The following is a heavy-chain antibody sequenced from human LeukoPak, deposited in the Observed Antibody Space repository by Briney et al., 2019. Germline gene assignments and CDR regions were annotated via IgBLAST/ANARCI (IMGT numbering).Heavy chain of an antibody. Sequence: QPSQTLSLTCAVSGGSISSGVYSWRWIRQPPGKGLEGIGYIYHSGSTYYNPSLTRRATISVDRSKSQFSLKLSSVSAADTAVYYCDRGVGHPRDNWFDPWGQGTLVTASS. J-gene: IGHJ5*02. D-gene: IGHD2-2*01. CDR3: DRGVGHPRDNWFDP. V-gene: IGHV4-30-2*01. CDR2: IYHSGST. CDR1: GGSISSGVYS.